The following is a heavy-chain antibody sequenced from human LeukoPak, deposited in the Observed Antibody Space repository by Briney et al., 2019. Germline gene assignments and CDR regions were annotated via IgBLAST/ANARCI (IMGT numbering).Heavy chain of an antibody. CDR2: IYYSGST. D-gene: IGHD2-2*02. Sequence: PSETLSLTCTVSGGSISSGDYYWSWIRQPPGKGLEWIGYIYYSGSTYYNPSLKSRVTISVDTSKNQSSLKLSSVTAADTAVYYCAREVRVPAAKPDYWGQGTLVTVSS. J-gene: IGHJ4*02. CDR3: AREVRVPAAKPDY. V-gene: IGHV4-30-4*08. CDR1: GGSISSGDYY.